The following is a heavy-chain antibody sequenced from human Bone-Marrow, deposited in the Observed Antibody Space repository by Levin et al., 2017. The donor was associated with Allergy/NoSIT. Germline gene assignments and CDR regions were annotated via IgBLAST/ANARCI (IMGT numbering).Heavy chain of an antibody. CDR3: AKADGYCSGGSCYSGDY. CDR1: GFTFSSYA. V-gene: IGHV3-23*01. J-gene: IGHJ4*02. Sequence: PGGSLRLSCAASGFTFSSYAMSWVRQAPGKGLEWVSAISGSGGSTYYADSVKGRFTISRDNSKNTLYLQMNSLRAEDTAVYYCAKADGYCSGGSCYSGDYWGQGTLVTVSS. D-gene: IGHD2-15*01. CDR2: ISGSGGST.